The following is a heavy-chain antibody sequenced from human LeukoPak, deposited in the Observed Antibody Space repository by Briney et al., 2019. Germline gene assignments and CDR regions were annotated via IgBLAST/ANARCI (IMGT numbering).Heavy chain of an antibody. Sequence: ASVKVSCKVSGYTLTELSMHWVRQAPGKGLGWMGGFDPEDGETIYAQKFQGRVTMTEDTSTDTAYMELSSLRSEDTAVYYCATSRDKHLPFDYWGQGTLVTVSS. J-gene: IGHJ4*02. CDR3: ATSRDKHLPFDY. CDR2: FDPEDGET. V-gene: IGHV1-24*01. CDR1: GYTLTELS. D-gene: IGHD5-24*01.